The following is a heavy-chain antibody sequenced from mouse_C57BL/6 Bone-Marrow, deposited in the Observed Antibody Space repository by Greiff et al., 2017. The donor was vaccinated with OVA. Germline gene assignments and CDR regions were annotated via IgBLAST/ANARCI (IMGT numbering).Heavy chain of an antibody. D-gene: IGHD2-4*01. CDR2: ISYDGSN. CDR3: ARSVYYDYDGVLFAY. Sequence: VQLKQSGPGLVKPSQSLSLTCSVTGYSITSGYYWNWIRQFPGNKLEWMGYISYDGSNNYNPSLKNRISITRDTSKNQFFLKLNSVTTEDTATYYCARSVYYDYDGVLFAYWGQGTLVTVSA. CDR1: GYSITSGYY. J-gene: IGHJ3*01. V-gene: IGHV3-6*01.